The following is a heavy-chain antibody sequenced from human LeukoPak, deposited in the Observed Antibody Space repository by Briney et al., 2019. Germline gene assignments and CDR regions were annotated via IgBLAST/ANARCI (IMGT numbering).Heavy chain of an antibody. V-gene: IGHV1-18*01. CDR2: ISGYNGNT. Sequence: GASVKVSCKTSGYTFTNYGISWVRQAPGQGLEWMGWISGYNGNTNYEQKLQGRVTMTTDTSTSTVYMDLTSLTSDDTAVYYCARDGIGDHFWSLFDYWGQGTLVTVSS. CDR1: GYTFTNYG. J-gene: IGHJ4*02. D-gene: IGHD3-3*02. CDR3: ARDGIGDHFWSLFDY.